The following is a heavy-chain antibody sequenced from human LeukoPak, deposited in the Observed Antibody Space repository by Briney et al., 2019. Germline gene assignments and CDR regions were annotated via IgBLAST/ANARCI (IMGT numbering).Heavy chain of an antibody. Sequence: GGSLGLSCAASGFTFSSYSMNWVRQAPGKGLEWVSSISSSSSYIYYADSVKGRFTISRDNAKNSLYLQMNSLRAEDTAVYYCAREEYSYGYGRFDYWGQGTLVTVSS. V-gene: IGHV3-21*01. CDR1: GFTFSSYS. D-gene: IGHD5-18*01. CDR3: AREEYSYGYGRFDY. J-gene: IGHJ4*02. CDR2: ISSSSSYI.